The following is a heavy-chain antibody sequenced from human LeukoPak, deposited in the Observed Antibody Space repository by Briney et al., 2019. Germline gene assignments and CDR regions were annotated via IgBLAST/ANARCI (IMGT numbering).Heavy chain of an antibody. CDR1: GGSISGYY. Sequence: SETLSLTCTVSGGSISGYYWSWIRQPPGKGLEWIGYIYYSGSTNYNPSLKSRVTISVDTSKNQFSLKLSSVTAADTAVYYCAREISATESRTFDYWGQGTLVTVSS. CDR2: IYYSGST. V-gene: IGHV4-59*08. D-gene: IGHD1-14*01. CDR3: AREISATESRTFDY. J-gene: IGHJ4*02.